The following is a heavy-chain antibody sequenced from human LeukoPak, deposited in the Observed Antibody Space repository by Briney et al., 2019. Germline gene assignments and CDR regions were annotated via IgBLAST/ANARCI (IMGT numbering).Heavy chain of an antibody. D-gene: IGHD4-23*01. CDR3: ARGAAWTTVVPSLYFDY. CDR1: GGSISSSSYY. CDR2: IYYSGST. Sequence: SETLSLTCTVSGGSISSSSYYWGWIRQPPGKGLEWIGGIYYSGSTYYNPSLKSRVTISVDTSKNQFSLKLSSVTAADTAVYYCARGAAWTTVVPSLYFDYWGQGTLVTVSS. V-gene: IGHV4-39*07. J-gene: IGHJ4*02.